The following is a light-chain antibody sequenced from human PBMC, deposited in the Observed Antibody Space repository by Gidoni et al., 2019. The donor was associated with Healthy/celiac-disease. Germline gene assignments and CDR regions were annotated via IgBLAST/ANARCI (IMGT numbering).Light chain of an antibody. V-gene: IGKV3-11*01. CDR3: QQRSNWPLT. J-gene: IGKJ4*01. CDR1: QSVSSY. CDR2: DAS. Sequence: IVLTQSPATLSLSPGERVTLSCRASQSVSSYLAWYQQKPGQAPRLLIYDASNRATGIPARFSGSGSGTDFTLTISSLEPEDFAVYYCQQRSNWPLTFGGXTKVEIK.